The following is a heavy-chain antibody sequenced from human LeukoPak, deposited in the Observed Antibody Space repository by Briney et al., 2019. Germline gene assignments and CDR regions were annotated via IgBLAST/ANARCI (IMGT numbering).Heavy chain of an antibody. Sequence: GGSLRLSCAASGFTFSSYWMSWVRQAPGKGLECVANIKQDGSEKYYVDSVKGRFTISRDNAKNSLYLQMNSLRAEDTAVYYCARDGSNDSSGYDYWGQGTLVTVSS. V-gene: IGHV3-7*01. D-gene: IGHD3-22*01. CDR3: ARDGSNDSSGYDY. CDR1: GFTFSSYW. CDR2: IKQDGSEK. J-gene: IGHJ4*02.